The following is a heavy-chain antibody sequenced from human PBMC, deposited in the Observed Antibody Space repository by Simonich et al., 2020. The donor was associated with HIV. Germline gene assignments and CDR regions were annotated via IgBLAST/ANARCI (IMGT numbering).Heavy chain of an antibody. Sequence: QVLLQESGPGVVKPSETLSLTCSVAGGSIKNYYWSWIRQPPGKGLEWIGEINHSGSTNYNPSLKSRVTISVDTSKNQFSLKLSSVTAADTAVYYCAGSVADIVAAGFGFWGQGTLVTVSS. V-gene: IGHV4-59*04. J-gene: IGHJ4*02. CDR3: AGSVADIVAAGFGF. CDR1: GGSIKNYY. D-gene: IGHD5-12*01. CDR2: INHSGST.